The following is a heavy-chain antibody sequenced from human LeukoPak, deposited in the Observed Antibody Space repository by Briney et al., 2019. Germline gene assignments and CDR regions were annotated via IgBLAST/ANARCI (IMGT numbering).Heavy chain of an antibody. CDR2: IYNSGST. D-gene: IGHD5-18*01. V-gene: IGHV4-59*01. CDR3: ARGGYSYGYDDDFDY. J-gene: IGHJ4*02. Sequence: SETLSLTCTVPGGSISTYYWGWIRQPPGKGLEWIGYIYNSGSTNYNPSPKSRVTISVDTSKNKFSLKLSSVTAADTAVYYCARGGYSYGYDDDFDYWGQGTLVTVSS. CDR1: GGSISTYY.